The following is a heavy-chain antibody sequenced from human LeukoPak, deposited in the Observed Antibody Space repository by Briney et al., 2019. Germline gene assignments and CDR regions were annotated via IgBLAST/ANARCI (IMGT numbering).Heavy chain of an antibody. J-gene: IGHJ4*02. Sequence: GGSLRLSCAASGFSFSGYAMSWVRQAPGRGLDWVSGVSDSGVNTYYADSVKGRFTISRDNSKNTLYLQMNSLRAEDTAVYYCAKDHQYYYDSSGYYPSLDYWGQGTLVTVSS. CDR3: AKDHQYYYDSSGYYPSLDY. V-gene: IGHV3-23*01. CDR2: VSDSGVNT. CDR1: GFSFSGYA. D-gene: IGHD3-22*01.